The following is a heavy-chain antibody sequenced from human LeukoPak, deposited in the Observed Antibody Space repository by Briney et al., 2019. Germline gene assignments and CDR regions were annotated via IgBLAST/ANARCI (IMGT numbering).Heavy chain of an antibody. CDR2: ISFSGSTI. J-gene: IGHJ6*03. Sequence: GGSLRLSCAASGFTFSNYQINWVRQAPGRGLEWVSYISFSGSTIYYADSVRGRFTISRDNAKNSLYLQMNSLRAEDTAVYYCARDPYSGSYGDSYYYYMDVWGKGTTVTISS. CDR1: GFTFSNYQ. V-gene: IGHV3-48*03. CDR3: ARDPYSGSYGDSYYYYMDV. D-gene: IGHD1-26*01.